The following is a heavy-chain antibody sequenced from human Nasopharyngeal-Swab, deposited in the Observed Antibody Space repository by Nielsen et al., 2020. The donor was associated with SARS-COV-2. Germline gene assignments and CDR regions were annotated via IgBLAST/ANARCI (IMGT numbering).Heavy chain of an antibody. J-gene: IGHJ6*02. Sequence: GGSLRLSCAASGFTFSSYWMSWVRQAPGKGLEWVANIKQDGSEKYYVDSVKGRFTISRDNAKNSLYLQMTSLRAEDTAVYYCARVGVVIAHYYYYGMDVWGQGTTVTVSS. CDR1: GFTFSSYW. CDR3: ARVGVVIAHYYYYGMDV. CDR2: IKQDGSEK. V-gene: IGHV3-7*01. D-gene: IGHD2-21*01.